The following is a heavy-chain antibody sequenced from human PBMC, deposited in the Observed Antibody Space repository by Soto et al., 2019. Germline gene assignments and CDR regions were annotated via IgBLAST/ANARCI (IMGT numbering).Heavy chain of an antibody. J-gene: IGHJ4*02. Sequence: QVQLVQSGAEVKKPGASVKVSCKASGYTFTSYDINWVRQATGQGLEWMGWMNPNSGNTGYGQKFQGRVTMNRNTSISSAYMELSSLRSEDTAVYYCARVRDAVAARLDFDYRGQGTLVTVSS. V-gene: IGHV1-8*01. CDR1: GYTFTSYD. CDR2: MNPNSGNT. D-gene: IGHD6-6*01. CDR3: ARVRDAVAARLDFDY.